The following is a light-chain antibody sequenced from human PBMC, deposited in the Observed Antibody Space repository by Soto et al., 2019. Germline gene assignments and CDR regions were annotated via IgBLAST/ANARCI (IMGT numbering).Light chain of an antibody. V-gene: IGKV1-5*03. CDR2: KAS. CDR1: QSISTW. CDR3: QQYHTYPLS. Sequence: DIQMTQSPSTLSASVGDRATITCRASQSISTWLAWYQQKPGKAPKLLIYKASNLEGGVPSRFSGSGSGTEFTITINSLQPDDFATYYCQQYHTYPLSFGGGTPVEIK. J-gene: IGKJ4*01.